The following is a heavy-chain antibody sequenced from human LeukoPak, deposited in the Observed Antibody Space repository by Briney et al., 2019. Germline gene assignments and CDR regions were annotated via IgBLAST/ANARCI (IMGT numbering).Heavy chain of an antibody. J-gene: IGHJ4*02. D-gene: IGHD3-10*01. CDR1: XFTXSSYW. V-gene: IGHV3-74*03. CDR3: ARSFRSSGSENFDY. CDR2: INSDGSST. Sequence: XXCXXSXFTXSSYWXHWVRQAPGKGLVWVSRINSDGSSTMYADSVKGRFTISRDNAKNTLYLQMNSLRAEDTAVYYCARSFRSSGSENFDYWGQGTLVTVSS.